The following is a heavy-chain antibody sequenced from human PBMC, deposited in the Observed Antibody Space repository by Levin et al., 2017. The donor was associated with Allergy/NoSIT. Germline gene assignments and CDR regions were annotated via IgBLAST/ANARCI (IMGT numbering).Heavy chain of an antibody. CDR2: IYYSGST. V-gene: IGHV4-61*01. Sequence: PSETLSLTCTVSGGSVSSGSYYWSWIRQPPGKGLEWIGYIYYSGSTNYNPSLKSRVTISVDTSKNQFSLKLSSVTAADTAVYYCASAPGTYYYDSSCYYRRATEGIFFDYWGQGTLVTVSS. CDR3: ASAPGTYYYDSSCYYRRATEGIFFDY. CDR1: GGSVSSGSYY. D-gene: IGHD3-22*01. J-gene: IGHJ4*02.